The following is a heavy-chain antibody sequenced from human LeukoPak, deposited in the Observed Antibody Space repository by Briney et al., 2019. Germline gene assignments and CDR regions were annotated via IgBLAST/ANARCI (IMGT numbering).Heavy chain of an antibody. D-gene: IGHD3-22*01. V-gene: IGHV3-23*01. Sequence: GGSLRLSCAASGFTFSSYAMSWVRQAPGKGLEWVSAISGSGGSTYYADSVKGRFTISRDNSKNTLYLQMNSLRAEDTAVYYCAKDGDLLYYDSKPFDYWGQGTLVTVSS. CDR2: ISGSGGST. J-gene: IGHJ4*02. CDR1: GFTFSSYA. CDR3: AKDGDLLYYDSKPFDY.